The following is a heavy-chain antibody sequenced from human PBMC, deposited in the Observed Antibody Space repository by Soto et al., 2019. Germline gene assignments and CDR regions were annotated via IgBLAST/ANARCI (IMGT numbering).Heavy chain of an antibody. CDR2: IYYSGST. CDR1: GGSISRGGYY. CDR3: ARDRYDFWSGYLIEDYYYGMDV. D-gene: IGHD3-3*01. Sequence: PSETLSLTCTVSGGSISRGGYYWSWIRQHPGKGLEWIGYIYYSGSTYYNPSLKSRVTISVDTSKNQFSLKLSSVTAADTAVYYCARDRYDFWSGYLIEDYYYGMDVWRQGTTVTVSS. V-gene: IGHV4-31*03. J-gene: IGHJ6*02.